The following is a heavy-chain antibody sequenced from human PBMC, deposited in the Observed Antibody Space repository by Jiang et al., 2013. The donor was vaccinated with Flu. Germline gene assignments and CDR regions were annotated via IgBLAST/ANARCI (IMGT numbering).Heavy chain of an antibody. CDR1: TFKNYG. Sequence: TFKNYGINWVRQSPGKGLEWVAIISYDGSDEYYADSVKGRFTISRDSSKTTLYLQMNSLRAEDTVVYYCAKDLSPSTYGGYVGSAFDIWGQGTMVTVSS. V-gene: IGHV3-30*18. CDR2: ISYDGSDE. D-gene: IGHD4-17*01. CDR3: AKDLSPSTYGGYVGSAFDI. J-gene: IGHJ3*02.